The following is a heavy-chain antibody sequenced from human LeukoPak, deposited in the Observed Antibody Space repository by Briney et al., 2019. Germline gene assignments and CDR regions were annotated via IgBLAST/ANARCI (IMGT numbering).Heavy chain of an antibody. D-gene: IGHD6-13*01. V-gene: IGHV3-33*01. CDR2: IWYDESNK. CDR3: ARALLPYSSIYYFDY. CDR1: GFSSSTYG. J-gene: IGHJ4*02. Sequence: GSLRLSCAASGFSSSTYGMHWVRQAPGKGLEWVAVIWYDESNKYYADSVKGRFTISRDNSKNTLYLQMNSLRAEDTAVYYCARALLPYSSIYYFDYWGQGTLVTVSS.